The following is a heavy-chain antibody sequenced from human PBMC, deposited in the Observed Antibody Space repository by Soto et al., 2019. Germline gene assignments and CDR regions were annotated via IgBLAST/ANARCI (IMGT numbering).Heavy chain of an antibody. V-gene: IGHV4-30-4*01. CDR2: IYYSGST. CDR1: GGSISSGDYY. D-gene: IGHD3-10*01. J-gene: IGHJ6*02. Sequence: SETLSLTCTVSGGSISSGDYYWSWIRQPPGKGLEWIGYIYYSGSTYYNPSLKSRVTISVDTSKNQFSLKLSSVTAADTAVYYCANGRLLWFGEFNYYYYGMDVWGQGTTVTV. CDR3: ANGRLLWFGEFNYYYYGMDV.